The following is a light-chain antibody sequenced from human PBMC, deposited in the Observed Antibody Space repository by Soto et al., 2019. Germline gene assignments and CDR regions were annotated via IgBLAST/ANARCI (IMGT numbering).Light chain of an antibody. J-gene: IGLJ2*01. V-gene: IGLV2-14*01. CDR2: EVF. Sequence: QSALTQPASISASPGQSISISCTGTSNDVGAFDYVSWYQQHPGKAPKLIIFEVFNRPSGVSTRFSGSKSGSTASLTISGLQAEDEAYYFCSSYTTNNAHVFGGGTKLTVL. CDR1: SNDVGAFDY. CDR3: SSYTTNNAHV.